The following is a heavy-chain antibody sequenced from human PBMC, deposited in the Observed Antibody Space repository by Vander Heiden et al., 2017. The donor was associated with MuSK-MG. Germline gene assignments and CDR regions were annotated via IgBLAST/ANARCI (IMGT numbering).Heavy chain of an antibody. J-gene: IGHJ4*02. Sequence: QVQLQESGPGLVRPSATLSLTCSVSGVSMHIYYWSWIRQPPGKGLEWIGYISDSGSTNYNPSLKSRVSISIDTSKSQFSLQLSSVTAADTALYYCSRTLAYYYGSGSHYYFDQWCQGTLVTLSS. CDR2: ISDSGST. V-gene: IGHV4-59*01. D-gene: IGHD3-10*01. CDR1: GVSMHIYY. CDR3: SRTLAYYYGSGSHYYFDQ.